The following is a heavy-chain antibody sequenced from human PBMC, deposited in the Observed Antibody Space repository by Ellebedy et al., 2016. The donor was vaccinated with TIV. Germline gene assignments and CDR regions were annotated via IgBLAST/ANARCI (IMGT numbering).Heavy chain of an antibody. CDR3: TSLGGLDY. Sequence: GESLKISXAASGFTFSTYGMTWVRQAPGKGLEWVSRINSDGSSTNYADAVKGRFTISRDNAKNTLYLQMSSLRAEDTAVYYCTSLGGLDYWGQGTLVTVSS. CDR1: GFTFSTYG. V-gene: IGHV3-74*01. J-gene: IGHJ4*02. CDR2: INSDGSST. D-gene: IGHD3-16*01.